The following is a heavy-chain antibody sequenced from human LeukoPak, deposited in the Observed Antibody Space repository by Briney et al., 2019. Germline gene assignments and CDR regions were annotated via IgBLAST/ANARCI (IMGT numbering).Heavy chain of an antibody. CDR1: GGSISSYY. V-gene: IGHV4-59*12. J-gene: IGHJ6*02. D-gene: IGHD6-19*01. CDR3: ARGDSGWYGYYYYGMDV. Sequence: SETLSLTYTVSGGSISSYYWSWIRQPPGKGLEWIGYIYYSGSTYYNPSLKSRVTISVDTSKNQFSLKLSSVTAADTAVYYCARGDSGWYGYYYYGMDVWGQGTTVTVSS. CDR2: IYYSGST.